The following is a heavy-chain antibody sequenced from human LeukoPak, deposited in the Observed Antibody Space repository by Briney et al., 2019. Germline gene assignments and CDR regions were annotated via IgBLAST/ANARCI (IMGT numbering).Heavy chain of an antibody. CDR3: ARGNGDIVVVPAAIRHYYYYMDV. CDR1: GGSFSGYY. J-gene: IGHJ6*03. V-gene: IGHV4-34*01. CDR2: INHSGST. D-gene: IGHD2-2*02. Sequence: SETLSLTCAVYGGSFSGYYWSWIRQPPGKGLEWIGEINHSGSTNYNPSLKSRVTISVDTSKNQFSLKVSSVTAADTAVYYCARGNGDIVVVPAAIRHYYYYMDVWGKGTTVTVS.